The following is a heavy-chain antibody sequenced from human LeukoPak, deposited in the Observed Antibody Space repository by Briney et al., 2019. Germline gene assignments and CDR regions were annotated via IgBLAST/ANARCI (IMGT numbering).Heavy chain of an antibody. CDR1: GFIFSNYA. D-gene: IGHD1-14*01. V-gene: IGHV3-23*01. CDR2: ITSSGDNT. J-gene: IGHJ5*02. Sequence: LAGGSLRLSCAASGFIFSNYAMNWVRQAPGKGLEWVSTITSSGDNTYYGDSVKGRFTISRDNSKNTLYLQMNSLRAEDTAVYYCANKPAGFDPWGQGTLVTVSS. CDR3: ANKPAGFDP.